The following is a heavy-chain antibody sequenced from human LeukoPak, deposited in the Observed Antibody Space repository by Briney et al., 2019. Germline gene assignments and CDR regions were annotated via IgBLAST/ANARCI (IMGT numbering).Heavy chain of an antibody. J-gene: IGHJ5*02. V-gene: IGHV1-18*01. CDR1: GYSFTNYG. CDR2: ISGYNANA. D-gene: IGHD2-2*01. Sequence: GASVRVSCKASGYSFTNYGITWIREAPGQGPEWVGWISGYNANAHYAENVQGRVTLTTDTSTTTPYMELRALTSDDTAMYYCARVGRGCSSIRCYWEDWFDPWGQGTLVIVSS. CDR3: ARVGRGCSSIRCYWEDWFDP.